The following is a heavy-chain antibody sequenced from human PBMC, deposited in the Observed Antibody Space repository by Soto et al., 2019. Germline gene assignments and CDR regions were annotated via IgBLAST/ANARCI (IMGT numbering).Heavy chain of an antibody. J-gene: IGHJ4*02. CDR1: GFTLTAYA. V-gene: IGHV3-23*01. CDR2: ISGNGGST. D-gene: IGHD2-21*01. Sequence: GGSLRLSCAASGFTLTAYAMNWVRQAPGKGLEWVSTISGNGGSTYYADSVKDRFTVSRDNARNSLYLQMNSLRAEDTAIYYCAREELNCGGDCFAFWGQGALVTVSS. CDR3: AREELNCGGDCFAF.